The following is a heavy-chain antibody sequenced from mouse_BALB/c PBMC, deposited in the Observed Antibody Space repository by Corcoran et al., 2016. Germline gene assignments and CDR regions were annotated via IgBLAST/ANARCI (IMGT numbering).Heavy chain of an antibody. V-gene: IGHV1-18*01. J-gene: IGHJ3*01. CDR1: GYTFTDYN. CDR3: AISYRYDGTWFAY. CDR2: INPNNGGT. D-gene: IGHD2-14*01. Sequence: EVLLQQSGPELVKPGASVKIPCKASGYTFTDYNMDWVKQSHGKSLEWIGDINPNNGGTIYNQKIKGKSTWTVDKSSSKAYMELRSLTTEDTAVYYCAISYRYDGTWFAYWVQGSLVTVSA.